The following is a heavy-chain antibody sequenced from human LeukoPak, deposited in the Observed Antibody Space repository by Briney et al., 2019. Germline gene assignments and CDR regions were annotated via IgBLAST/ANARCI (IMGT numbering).Heavy chain of an antibody. CDR3: ARDRWSPAY. J-gene: IGHJ4*02. CDR1: GYTFTSYG. Sequence: ASVKVSCKASGYTFTSYGINWVRQAPGQGLEWMGWINTDTGNPTYAQGFTGRFVFSLDTSVSTAYLLISSLRVEDTAVYYCARDRWSPAYWGQGTLVTVSS. CDR2: INTDTGNP. D-gene: IGHD4-23*01. V-gene: IGHV7-4-1*02.